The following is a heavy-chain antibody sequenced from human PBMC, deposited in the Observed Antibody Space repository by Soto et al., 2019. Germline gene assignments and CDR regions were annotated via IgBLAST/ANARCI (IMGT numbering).Heavy chain of an antibody. J-gene: IGHJ5*02. D-gene: IGHD1-26*01. CDR2: VNWNGNNI. V-gene: IGHV3-9*01. CDR3: ARDPNSSPRGWFDP. CDR1: GFTFDDYA. Sequence: GGSLRLSCAASGFTFDDYAMHWVRQAPGKGLEWVSSVNWNGNNIDYADSVKGRFTISRDNAKNSLYLQINSLRPDDTALYYCARDPNSSPRGWFDPWGRGTQVTVSS.